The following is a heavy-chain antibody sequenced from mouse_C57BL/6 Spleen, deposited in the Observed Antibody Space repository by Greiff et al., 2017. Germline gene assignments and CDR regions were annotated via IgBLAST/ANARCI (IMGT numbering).Heavy chain of an antibody. CDR3: ARGTTVVANYYAMDY. J-gene: IGHJ4*01. Sequence: QVQLQQSGPELVKPGASVKISCKASGYAFRSSWMNWVKQRPGKGLEWIGRIYPGDGDTNYNGKFKGKATLTADKSSSTAYMQLSSLTSEDSAVYFCARGTTVVANYYAMDYWGQGTSVTVSS. V-gene: IGHV1-82*01. CDR1: GYAFRSSW. D-gene: IGHD1-1*01. CDR2: IYPGDGDT.